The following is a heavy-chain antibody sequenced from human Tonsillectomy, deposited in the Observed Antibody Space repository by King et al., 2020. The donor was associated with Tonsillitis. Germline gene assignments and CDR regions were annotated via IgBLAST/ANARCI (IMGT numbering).Heavy chain of an antibody. V-gene: IGHV3-11*06. J-gene: IGHJ4*02. Sequence: VQLVESGGGLVKPGGSLRLSCAASGFTFRDYYMTWIRQAPGKGLEWISYISSSSWYRNYADSVKGRFTISRDNAENSLYLEMNSLRADDTAVYYCSRDVAVVEEATISSAPDFWGQGTLVTVSS. D-gene: IGHD5-24*01. CDR3: SRDVAVVEEATISSAPDF. CDR1: GFTFRDYY. CDR2: ISSSSWYR.